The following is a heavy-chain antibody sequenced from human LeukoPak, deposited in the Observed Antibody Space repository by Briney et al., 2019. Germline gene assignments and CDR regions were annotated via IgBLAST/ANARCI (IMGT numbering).Heavy chain of an antibody. D-gene: IGHD3-22*01. CDR3: ARGMDYYDSSGYLYFDY. CDR1: GFTFSSYW. CDR2: IKEDGSEK. V-gene: IGHV3-7*03. Sequence: GGSLRLSYAASGFTFSSYWMSWVRQAPGKGLEWVANIKEDGSEKDYVGSVKGRFTISRDNAKNSLYLQMNSLRAEDTAVYYCARGMDYYDSSGYLYFDYWGQGTLVSVSS. J-gene: IGHJ4*02.